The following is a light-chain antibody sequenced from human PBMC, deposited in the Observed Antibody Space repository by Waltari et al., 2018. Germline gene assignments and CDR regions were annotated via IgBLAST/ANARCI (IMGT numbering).Light chain of an antibody. J-gene: IGKJ1*01. CDR2: AAS. Sequence: DIQLTQSPSFLSASVGDRVTITCRASQGFSNYLAWYQQKPGKDPKLLIYAASTLQSGVPSRFSGSGSGTEFTLTISSLQPEDLATYYCQQSYSTPPWTFGQGTKVEIK. CDR1: QGFSNY. CDR3: QQSYSTPPWT. V-gene: IGKV1-9*01.